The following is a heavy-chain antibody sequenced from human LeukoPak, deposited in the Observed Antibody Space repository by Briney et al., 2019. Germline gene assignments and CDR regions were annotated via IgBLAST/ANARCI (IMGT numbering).Heavy chain of an antibody. CDR3: AKARNGGYNEGAFDI. CDR1: GFTFSSYS. D-gene: IGHD5-24*01. V-gene: IGHV3-21*01. Sequence: GWSLRLSCAASGFTFSSYSMNWVRQAPGKGLEWVSSISSSSSYIYYADSVKGRFTISRDNARNSLFLQMNSLRAEDTAVYYCAKARNGGYNEGAFDIWGQGTMVTVSS. J-gene: IGHJ3*02. CDR2: ISSSSSYI.